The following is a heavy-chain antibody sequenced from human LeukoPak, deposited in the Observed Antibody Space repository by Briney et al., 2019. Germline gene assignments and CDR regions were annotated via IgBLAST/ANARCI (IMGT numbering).Heavy chain of an antibody. V-gene: IGHV4-34*01. D-gene: IGHD2-15*01. CDR2: INHSGST. CDR3: ARGVGTPGGDIVVVVAAKGYYYGMDV. CDR1: GGSFSGYY. Sequence: PSETLSLTCAVYGGSFSGYYWSWIRQPPGKGLEWIGEINHSGSTNYNPSLKSRVTISVDTSKNQFSLKLSSVTAADTAVYYCARGVGTPGGDIVVVVAAKGYYYGMDVWGQGTTVTVSS. J-gene: IGHJ6*02.